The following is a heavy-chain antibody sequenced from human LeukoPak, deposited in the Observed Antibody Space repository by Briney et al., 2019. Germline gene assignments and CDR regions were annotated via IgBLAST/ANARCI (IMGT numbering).Heavy chain of an antibody. J-gene: IGHJ3*02. Sequence: NTGGSLRLSCAASGFTFSSYSMNWVRQAPGKGLEWVSSISSSSSYIYYADSVKGRFTISRDNAKNSLYLQMNSLRAEDTAVYYCARGSGVYDLIAFDIWGQGTMVTVSS. V-gene: IGHV3-21*01. CDR1: GFTFSSYS. CDR3: ARGSGVYDLIAFDI. D-gene: IGHD5/OR15-5a*01. CDR2: ISSSSSYI.